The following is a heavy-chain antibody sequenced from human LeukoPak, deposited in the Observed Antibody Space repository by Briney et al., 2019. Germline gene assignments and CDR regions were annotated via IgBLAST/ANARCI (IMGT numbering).Heavy chain of an antibody. CDR2: INGDGSST. Sequence: HPGGSLRLSCAASGFTFSSYWMHWVRHAPGKGLVWVSRINGDGSSTLYADSVKGRFTISRDNAKNTLYLEMNSLRAEDTAVYYCTRLCLQSIYDLWGQGTLVTVSS. CDR1: GFTFSSYW. V-gene: IGHV3-74*03. J-gene: IGHJ4*02. CDR3: TRLCLQSIYDL. D-gene: IGHD3-3*01.